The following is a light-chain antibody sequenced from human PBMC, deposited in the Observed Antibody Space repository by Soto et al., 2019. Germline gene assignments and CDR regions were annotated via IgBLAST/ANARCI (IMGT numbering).Light chain of an antibody. CDR1: NIGSYS. CDR3: QVWDSSSDPVV. V-gene: IGLV3-21*02. CDR2: DES. J-gene: IGLJ2*01. Sequence: SYVLTQPPSVSVAPGQTARITCGGINIGSYSVHWYQQKPGQAPVLVVYDESDRPSGIPERFSGSNSGNTATLTISRVEAGDEADYYCQVWDSSSDPVVFGGGTKLTVL.